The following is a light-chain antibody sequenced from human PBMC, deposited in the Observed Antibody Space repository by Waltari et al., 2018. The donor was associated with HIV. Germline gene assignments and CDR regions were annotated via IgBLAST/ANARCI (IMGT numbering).Light chain of an antibody. CDR3: SSYGDSLRVL. CDR2: EVN. Sequence: QSALTQPPSASGSLGQSVTISCTGPRSDIGAYDSVSLFQPTPRSAPKLLLYEVNRRPSTVSDRFSGSRSGSTAFLTVAGLQPDDEATYFCSSYGDSLRVLFGGGTNVTVL. J-gene: IGLJ3*02. CDR1: RSDIGAYDS. V-gene: IGLV2-8*01.